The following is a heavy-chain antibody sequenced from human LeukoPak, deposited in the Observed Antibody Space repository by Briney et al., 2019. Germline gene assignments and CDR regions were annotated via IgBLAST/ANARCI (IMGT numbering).Heavy chain of an antibody. CDR2: IYYSGST. CDR3: ARAGGDYKGGRYYFDS. Sequence: SETLSLTCTFSAGSFNIINYHWGWIRQPPGKGLEWIGNIYYSGSTYYNPSLKSRVTISIDTSKKRFSLKLSSVTAADTAVYFCARAGGDYKGGRYYFDSWGQGTLVTVSS. J-gene: IGHJ4*02. D-gene: IGHD4-17*01. CDR1: AGSFNIINYH. V-gene: IGHV4-39*07.